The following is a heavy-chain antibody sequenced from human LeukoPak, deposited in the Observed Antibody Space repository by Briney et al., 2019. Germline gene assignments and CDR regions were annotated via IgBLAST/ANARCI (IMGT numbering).Heavy chain of an antibody. J-gene: IGHJ4*02. Sequence: PSETLSLTCTVSGGSISTYYWSWIRQPPGKGLEWIGYIYHSGSTNYNPSLKSRVTISVDTSKNQFSLKLSPVTAADTAVYYCARGGGYASPIGYWGQGALVTVSS. CDR3: ARGGGYASPIGY. D-gene: IGHD5-12*01. CDR2: IYHSGST. CDR1: GGSISTYY. V-gene: IGHV4-59*01.